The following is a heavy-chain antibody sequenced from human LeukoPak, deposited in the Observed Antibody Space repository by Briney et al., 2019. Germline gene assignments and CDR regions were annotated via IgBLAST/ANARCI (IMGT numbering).Heavy chain of an antibody. D-gene: IGHD3-3*01. V-gene: IGHV4-61*02. CDR2: IYTSGST. CDR3: ARAYDSWGMYFDY. J-gene: IGHJ4*02. Sequence: SQTLSLTCTVSGGSISSGSYYWSWIRQPAGKGLEWIGRIYTSGSTNYNPSLKSRVTISVDTSKNQFSLKLSSVTAADTAVYYCARAYDSWGMYFDYWGQGTLVTVSS. CDR1: GGSISSGSYY.